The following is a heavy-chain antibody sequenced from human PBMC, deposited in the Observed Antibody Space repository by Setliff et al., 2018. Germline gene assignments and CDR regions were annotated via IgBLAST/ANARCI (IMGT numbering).Heavy chain of an antibody. D-gene: IGHD1-1*01. CDR3: AKGGGRYHSDS. J-gene: IGHJ4*02. CDR2: IYYSGST. V-gene: IGHV4-39*01. CDR1: GGSISSSSYY. Sequence: SETLSLTCTVSGGSISSSSYYWGWIRQPPGKGLEWIGSIYYSGSTYYNPSLKSRVTISVDTSENQFSLKLSSVTAADTAVYYCAKGGGRYHSDSWGQGILVTVSS.